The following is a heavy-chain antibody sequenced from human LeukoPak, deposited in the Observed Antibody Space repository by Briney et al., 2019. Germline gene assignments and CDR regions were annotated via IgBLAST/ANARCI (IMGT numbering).Heavy chain of an antibody. J-gene: IGHJ4*02. V-gene: IGHV4-34*01. Sequence: SETLSLTCAVYGGSFSGYYWSWIRQPLGKGLEWIGEINHSGSTNYNPSLKSRVTISVDTSKNQFSLKLSSVTAADTAVYYCARQRRTWYSSATTRGYYFDYWGQGTLVTVSS. CDR1: GGSFSGYY. CDR3: ARQRRTWYSSATTRGYYFDY. D-gene: IGHD6-19*01. CDR2: INHSGST.